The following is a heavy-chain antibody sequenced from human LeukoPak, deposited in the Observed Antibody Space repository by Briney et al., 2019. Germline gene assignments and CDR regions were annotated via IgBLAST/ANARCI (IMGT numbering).Heavy chain of an antibody. V-gene: IGHV3-30*02. D-gene: IGHD4-17*01. CDR2: IRYDGSNK. J-gene: IGHJ4*02. Sequence: GGSLRLSCAASGFTFSSYGMHWVRQAPGKGLEWVAFIRYDGSNKYYADSVKGRFTISRDNSKNTLYLQMNSLRAEDTAVYYCAKLDYPDYGDYSFDYWGQGTLVTVSS. CDR3: AKLDYPDYGDYSFDY. CDR1: GFTFSSYG.